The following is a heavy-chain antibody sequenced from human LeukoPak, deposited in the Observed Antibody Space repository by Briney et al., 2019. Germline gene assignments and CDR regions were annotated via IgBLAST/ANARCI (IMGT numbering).Heavy chain of an antibody. CDR2: IYYSGST. V-gene: IGHV4-59*01. J-gene: IGHJ3*02. D-gene: IGHD3-22*01. CDR1: GGSISSYY. Sequence: SETLSLTCTVSGGSISSYYWSWIRQHPGKGLEWIGYIYYSGSTNYNPSLKSRVTISVDTSKNRFSLKLSSVTAADTAVYYCAWNSYYYDSSGYYEGAFDIWGQGTTVTVSS. CDR3: AWNSYYYDSSGYYEGAFDI.